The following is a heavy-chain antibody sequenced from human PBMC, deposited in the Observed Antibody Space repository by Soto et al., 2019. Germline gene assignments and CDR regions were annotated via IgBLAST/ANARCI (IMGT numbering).Heavy chain of an antibody. J-gene: IGHJ6*02. CDR3: ARASSSIAARQAASGHYYGMDV. Sequence: SVKVSCKASGGTFSSYAISWVRQAPGQGLEWMGGIIPIFGTANYAQKFQGRVTITADESTSTAYMELSSLRSEDTAVYYCARASSSIAARQAASGHYYGMDVWGQGTTVTVSS. D-gene: IGHD6-6*01. V-gene: IGHV1-69*13. CDR1: GGTFSSYA. CDR2: IIPIFGTA.